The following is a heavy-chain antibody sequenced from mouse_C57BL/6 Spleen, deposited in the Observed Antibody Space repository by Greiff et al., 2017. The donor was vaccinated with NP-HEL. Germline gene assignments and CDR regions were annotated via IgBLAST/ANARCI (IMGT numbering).Heavy chain of an antibody. CDR2: INPNNGGT. Sequence: EVQLQQSGPELVKPGASVKISCKASGYTFTDYYMNWVKQSHGKSLEWIGDINPNNGGTSYNQKFKGKATLTVDKSSSTAYMELRSLTSEDSAVYYCARSGDDYDGRYYFDYWGQGTTLTVSS. V-gene: IGHV1-26*01. D-gene: IGHD2-4*01. CDR3: ARSGDDYDGRYYFDY. J-gene: IGHJ2*01. CDR1: GYTFTDYY.